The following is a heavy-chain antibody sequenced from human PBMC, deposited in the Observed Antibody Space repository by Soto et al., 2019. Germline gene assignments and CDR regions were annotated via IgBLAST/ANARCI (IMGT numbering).Heavy chain of an antibody. CDR1: GFTFSGDW. CDR2: LGPHENGL. D-gene: IGHD4-17*01. Sequence: EVQLVESGGGLVQPGGSLRLSCTDSGFTFSGDWMHWVRQAPGKGLVWVSRLGPHENGLNYADSVKGRFTISRDNAKNTLYLQMNSLRVDDTAVYFCTRETFGDRDYWGQGTLVTVSS. CDR3: TRETFGDRDY. V-gene: IGHV3-74*01. J-gene: IGHJ4*02.